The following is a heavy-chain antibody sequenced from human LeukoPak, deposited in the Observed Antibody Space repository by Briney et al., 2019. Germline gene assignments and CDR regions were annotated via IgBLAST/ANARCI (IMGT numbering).Heavy chain of an antibody. Sequence: SETLSLTCTVSGGSISSSNYYWGWIRQPPGKGLEWIGSIYYSGSTYYNPSLKSRVTISVDTSKNQFSLKLSSVTAADTAVYYCARDWTLSSLVYWGQGTLVTVSS. J-gene: IGHJ4*02. CDR2: IYYSGST. CDR3: ARDWTLSSLVY. D-gene: IGHD6-13*01. V-gene: IGHV4-39*07. CDR1: GGSISSSNYY.